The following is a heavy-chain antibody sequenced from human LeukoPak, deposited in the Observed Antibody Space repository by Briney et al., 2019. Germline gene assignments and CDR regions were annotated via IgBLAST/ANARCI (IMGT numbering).Heavy chain of an antibody. CDR1: GFTFSSYW. V-gene: IGHV3-7*01. Sequence: GGSLRLSCAAFGFTFSSYWMSWVRQAPGKGLEWVANIKQDGSEKYYVDSVKGRFTISRDNAKNSLYLQMNSLRAEDTAVYYCARKGRIGAFDIWGQGTMVTVSS. CDR2: IKQDGSEK. CDR3: ARKGRIGAFDI. J-gene: IGHJ3*02. D-gene: IGHD3-10*01.